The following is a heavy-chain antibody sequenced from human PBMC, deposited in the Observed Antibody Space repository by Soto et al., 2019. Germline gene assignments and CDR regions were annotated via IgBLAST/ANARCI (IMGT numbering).Heavy chain of an antibody. CDR3: AKALNDDGDYSWWELPGHYGMDV. V-gene: IGHV3-23*01. J-gene: IGHJ6*02. Sequence: GGSLRLSCAASGFTFSSYAMSWVRQAPGKGLEWVSAISGSGGSTYYADSVKGRFTISRDNSKNTLYLQMNSLRAEDTAVYYCAKALNDDGDYSWWELPGHYGMDVWGQGTTVTVSS. D-gene: IGHD4-17*01. CDR1: GFTFSSYA. CDR2: ISGSGGST.